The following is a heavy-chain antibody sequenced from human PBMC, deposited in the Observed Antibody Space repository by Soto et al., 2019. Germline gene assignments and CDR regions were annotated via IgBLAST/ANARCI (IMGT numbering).Heavy chain of an antibody. CDR1: GGSISSGGYS. J-gene: IGHJ4*02. D-gene: IGHD5-12*01. Sequence: TLSLTCAVSGGSISSGGYSWSWIRQPPGKGLEWIGYIYHSGSTYYNPSLKSRVTISVDRSKNQFSLKLSSVTAADTAVYYCARVQGIRRGYSGYDYGPFDYWGQGTLVTVSS. CDR3: ARVQGIRRGYSGYDYGPFDY. V-gene: IGHV4-30-2*01. CDR2: IYHSGST.